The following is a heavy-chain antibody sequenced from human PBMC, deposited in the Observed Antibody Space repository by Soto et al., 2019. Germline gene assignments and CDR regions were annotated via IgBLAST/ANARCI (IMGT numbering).Heavy chain of an antibody. V-gene: IGHV5-10-1*01. J-gene: IGHJ6*02. CDR1: GYSFTSYW. D-gene: IGHD6-6*01. Sequence: GESLKISCKGSGYSFTSYWISWVRQMPGKGLEWMGRIDPSDSYTNYSPSFQGHVTISADKSISTAYLQWSSLKASDTAMYYCARGRKYSSSPYYYYGMDVWGQGTTVTVSS. CDR2: IDPSDSYT. CDR3: ARGRKYSSSPYYYYGMDV.